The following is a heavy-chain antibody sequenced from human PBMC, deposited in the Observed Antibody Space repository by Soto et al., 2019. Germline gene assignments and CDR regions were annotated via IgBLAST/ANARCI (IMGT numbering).Heavy chain of an antibody. J-gene: IGHJ4*02. Sequence: ASVKVSCKASGYTFTCYGISWVRQAPGQGLEWMGWISAYNGNTNYAQKLQGRVTMTTDTSTSTAYMELRSLRSDDTAVYYCARVRDTRGYDFWSGYEYYFDYWGQRTLVTVSS. CDR3: ARVRDTRGYDFWSGYEYYFDY. CDR1: GYTFTCYG. V-gene: IGHV1-18*01. CDR2: ISAYNGNT. D-gene: IGHD3-3*01.